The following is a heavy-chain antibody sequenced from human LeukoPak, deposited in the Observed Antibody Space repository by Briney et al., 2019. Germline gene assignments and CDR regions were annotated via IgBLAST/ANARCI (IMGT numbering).Heavy chain of an antibody. CDR3: ARDNSAPTWYFDL. Sequence: PGGSLRLSCAASGFTFKNHWISWVRQAPGKGLEWVSVFYSGGDTHYADSVKGRFTISRDNAKNSLFLQMNGLRAEDTAVYYCARDNSAPTWYFDLWGRGTLVTVSS. V-gene: IGHV3-66*01. CDR2: FYSGGDT. D-gene: IGHD3-10*01. J-gene: IGHJ2*01. CDR1: GFTFKNHW.